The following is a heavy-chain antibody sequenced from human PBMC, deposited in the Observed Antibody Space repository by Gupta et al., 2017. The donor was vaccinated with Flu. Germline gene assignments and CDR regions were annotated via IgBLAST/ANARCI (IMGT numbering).Heavy chain of an antibody. Sequence: EVQLLESGGGLVQPGGSLRLSCAASGFTFSSYVMPWVRQAPGKGLEWVAVISGSGGSTYYADSVKGRFTISRDNSKNTLYLQMNSLRAEDTAVYYCAKDRGTYYAYFGLDVWGRGTTVTVSS. J-gene: IGHJ6*02. V-gene: IGHV3-23*01. CDR2: ISGSGGST. CDR1: GFTFSSYV. CDR3: AKDRGTYYAYFGLDV. D-gene: IGHD3-10*01.